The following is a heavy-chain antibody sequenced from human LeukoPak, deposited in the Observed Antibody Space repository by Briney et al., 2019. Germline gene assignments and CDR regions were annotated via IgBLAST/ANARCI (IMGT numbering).Heavy chain of an antibody. V-gene: IGHV3-23*01. CDR3: ARVFPRVGAPYYFDY. J-gene: IGHJ4*02. CDR1: GFTFSSYA. D-gene: IGHD3-16*01. CDR2: ISGSGGST. Sequence: GGSLRLSCAASGFTFSSYAMSWVRQAPGKWLEWGSGISGSGGSTYYADSVKGRFTISRDNSKNTLYLQMNSLRAEDTAVYYCARVFPRVGAPYYFDYWGQGNLVTVSS.